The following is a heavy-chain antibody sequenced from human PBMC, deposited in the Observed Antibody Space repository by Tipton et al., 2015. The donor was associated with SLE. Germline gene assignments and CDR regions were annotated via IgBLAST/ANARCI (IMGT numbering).Heavy chain of an antibody. J-gene: IGHJ4*02. CDR1: GGSFTMYY. CDR3: AREQWLQSAPFDY. V-gene: IGHV4-34*01. CDR2: INHSGST. D-gene: IGHD5-24*01. Sequence: GLVKPSETLSLTCAVSGGSFTMYYWSWIRQSPGKGLEWIGEINHSGSTNYNPSLKARVTLSADTSKNQFSLKLSSVTAADTAVYYCAREQWLQSAPFDYWGQGTLVTVSS.